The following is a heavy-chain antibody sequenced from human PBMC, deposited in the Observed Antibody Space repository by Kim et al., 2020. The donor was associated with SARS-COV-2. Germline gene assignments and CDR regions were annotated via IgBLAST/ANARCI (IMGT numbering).Heavy chain of an antibody. V-gene: IGHV3-21*01. CDR3: AREGGSGDDYYYGMDV. J-gene: IGHJ6*02. CDR1: GFTFSSYS. CDR2: ISSSSSYI. D-gene: IGHD3-10*01. Sequence: GGSLRLSCAASGFTFSSYSMNWVRQAPGKGLEWVSSISSSSSYIYYADSVRGRFTISRDNAKNSLYLQMNSLRAEDTAVYYCAREGGSGDDYYYGMDVWGQGTTVTLSS.